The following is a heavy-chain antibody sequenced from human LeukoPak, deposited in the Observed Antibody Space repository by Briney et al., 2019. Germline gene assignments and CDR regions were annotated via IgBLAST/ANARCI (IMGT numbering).Heavy chain of an antibody. V-gene: IGHV3-30*01. Sequence: GGSLRLSCAASGFTFSSYAMHWVRQAPGKGLEWVAVISYDGSNKYYADSVKGRFTISRDNSKNTLYLQMNSLRAEDTAVYYCARDYYYDSSGYSPDSWGQGTLVTVSS. D-gene: IGHD3-22*01. CDR1: GFTFSSYA. CDR2: ISYDGSNK. CDR3: ARDYYYDSSGYSPDS. J-gene: IGHJ4*02.